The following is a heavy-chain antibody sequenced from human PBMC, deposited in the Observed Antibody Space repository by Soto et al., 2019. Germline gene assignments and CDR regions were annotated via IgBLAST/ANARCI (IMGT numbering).Heavy chain of an antibody. CDR1: GFTFSSYA. J-gene: IGHJ3*02. V-gene: IGHV3-23*01. D-gene: IGHD3-10*01. CDR3: AKGPDTGAFAI. Sequence: LRLSCAASGFTFSSYAMSWVRQAPGKGLEWVSTFRGSGDGTYYADSVKGRFTVSRDNSNNQLYLQMNGLRAEDTAVYYCAKGPDTGAFAIWGQGTMVTVSS. CDR2: FRGSGDGT.